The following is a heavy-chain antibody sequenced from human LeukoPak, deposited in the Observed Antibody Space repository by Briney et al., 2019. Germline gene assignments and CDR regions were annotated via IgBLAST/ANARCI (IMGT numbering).Heavy chain of an antibody. D-gene: IGHD4-17*01. J-gene: IGHJ4*02. CDR2: ISSRSSYI. CDR1: GFTFSSYS. Sequence: SGGSLRLSCAASGFTFSSYSMNWVRQAPGKGLEWVSSISSRSSYISYADSVKGRFTISRDNAENSLYLQMNSLRAEDTAVYYCARVVYGDYVPDYWGQGTLVTVSS. V-gene: IGHV3-21*01. CDR3: ARVVYGDYVPDY.